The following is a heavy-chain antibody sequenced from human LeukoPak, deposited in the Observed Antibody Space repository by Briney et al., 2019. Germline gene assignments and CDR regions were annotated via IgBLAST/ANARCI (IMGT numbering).Heavy chain of an antibody. V-gene: IGHV3-30*02. CDR1: GFSFSSYG. CDR3: SKVELISSYYGLGSLDY. J-gene: IGHJ4*02. CDR2: IRYDGSVT. Sequence: PGGSLRLSCAASGFSFSSYGMHWVRQAPGKGLEWVAFIRYDGSVTYYADSVKGRFTISRDNSKNTLYLQLNSLGAEDTAVYYCSKVELISSYYGLGSLDYWGQGTLVTVSS. D-gene: IGHD4-11*01.